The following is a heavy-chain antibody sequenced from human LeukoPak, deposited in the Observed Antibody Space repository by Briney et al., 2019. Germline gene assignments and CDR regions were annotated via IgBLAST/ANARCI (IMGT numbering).Heavy chain of an antibody. V-gene: IGHV4-4*07. CDR2: IYTSGST. CDR3: ARDQVAGTMYYFDY. J-gene: IGHJ4*02. Sequence: SETLSLTCTVSGGSISSYYWSWIRQPAGKGLEWIGRIYTSGSTNYNPSLKSRVTMSVDTSKNQFSLKLSSVTAADTAVYYCARDQVAGTMYYFDYWGQGTPVTVSS. CDR1: GGSISSYY. D-gene: IGHD6-19*01.